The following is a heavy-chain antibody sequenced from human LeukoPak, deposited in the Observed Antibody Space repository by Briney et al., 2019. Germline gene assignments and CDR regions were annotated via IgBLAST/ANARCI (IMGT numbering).Heavy chain of an antibody. V-gene: IGHV4-38-2*01. D-gene: IGHD6-13*01. CDR3: ARVIAEPNWFDP. CDR2: IYHSGST. CDR1: GYSISSGYY. Sequence: SETLSLTRAVSGYSISSGYYWGWIRQPPEKGLEWIGSIYHSGSTYYNPSLKSRVTISVDTSKNQFSLKLSSVTAADTAVYYCARVIAEPNWFDPWGQGTLVTVSS. J-gene: IGHJ5*02.